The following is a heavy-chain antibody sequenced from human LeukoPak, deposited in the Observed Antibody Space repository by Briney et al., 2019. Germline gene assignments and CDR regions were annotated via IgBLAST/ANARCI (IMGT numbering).Heavy chain of an antibody. Sequence: SETLSLTCTVSGGSISSYYWSWIRQPPGKGLEWIGYIYYSGSTNYNPSLKSRVTISVDTSKNQFSLKLNSVTAADTAVYYCAARPWEIDHWGQGTLVTVSS. CDR1: GGSISSYY. V-gene: IGHV4-59*01. CDR2: IYYSGST. D-gene: IGHD1-26*01. CDR3: AARPWEIDH. J-gene: IGHJ4*02.